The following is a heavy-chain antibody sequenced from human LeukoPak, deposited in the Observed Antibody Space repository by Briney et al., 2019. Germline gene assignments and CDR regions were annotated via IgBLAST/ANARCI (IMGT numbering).Heavy chain of an antibody. D-gene: IGHD3-10*01. CDR3: ARDSGAGDAFDI. V-gene: IGHV4-38-2*02. CDR1: GYSISSGYY. J-gene: IGHJ3*02. Sequence: SETLSLTCTVSGYSISSGYYWGWIRQPPGKGLEWIGSIYHSGSTYYNPSLKSRVTISVDTSKNQFSLKLSSVTAADTAVYYCARDSGAGDAFDIWGQGTMVTVSS. CDR2: IYHSGST.